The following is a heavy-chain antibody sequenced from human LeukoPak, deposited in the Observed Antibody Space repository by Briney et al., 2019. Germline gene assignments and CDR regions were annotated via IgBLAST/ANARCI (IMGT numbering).Heavy chain of an antibody. CDR2: IIPIFGTA. V-gene: IGHV1-69*13. Sequence: SVQVSCQASGGTFSSYAISWVRPAPGQGLEWMGGIIPIFGTANYAQKFQGRVTITADESTSTAYMELSSLRSEDTAVYYCAREPRITIFGVVRRVYGMDVWGQGTTVTVSS. CDR3: AREPRITIFGVVRRVYGMDV. CDR1: GGTFSSYA. D-gene: IGHD3-3*01. J-gene: IGHJ6*02.